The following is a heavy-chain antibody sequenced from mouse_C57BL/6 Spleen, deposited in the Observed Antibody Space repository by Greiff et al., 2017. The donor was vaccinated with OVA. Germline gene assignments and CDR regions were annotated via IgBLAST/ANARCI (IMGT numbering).Heavy chain of an antibody. J-gene: IGHJ3*01. D-gene: IGHD1-1*01. Sequence: DVQLQESGGGLVQPGGSMKLSCVASGFTFSNYWMNWVRQSPEKGLEWVAQIRLKSDNYATHYAESVKGRFTISRDDSKSSVYLQMNNLRAEDTGIYYCTVYGSAWFAYWGQGTLVTVSA. CDR1: GFTFSNYW. CDR2: IRLKSDNYAT. CDR3: TVYGSAWFAY. V-gene: IGHV6-3*01.